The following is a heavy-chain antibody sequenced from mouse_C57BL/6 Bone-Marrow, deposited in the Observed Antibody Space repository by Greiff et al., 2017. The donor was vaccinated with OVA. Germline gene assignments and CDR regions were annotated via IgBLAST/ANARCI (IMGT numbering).Heavy chain of an antibody. V-gene: IGHV1-64*01. CDR2: IHPNSGST. D-gene: IGHD1-1*01. J-gene: IGHJ4*01. Sequence: QVQLKQPGAELVKPGASVTLSCKASGYTFTSYWMHWVKQRPGQGLEWIGMIHPNSGSTNYNEKFKSKATLTVDKSSSTAYMQLSSMTSEASAVYYCARILYYGSSYVAMDYWGQGTSVTVSS. CDR1: GYTFTSYW. CDR3: ARILYYGSSYVAMDY.